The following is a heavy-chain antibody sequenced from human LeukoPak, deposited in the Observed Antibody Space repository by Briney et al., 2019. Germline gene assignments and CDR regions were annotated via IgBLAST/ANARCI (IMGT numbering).Heavy chain of an antibody. Sequence: NAGGSLRLSCAASGFTFSDYYMSWIRQAPGKGLEWVSYISSSGSTIYYADSVKGRFTISRDNAKNSLYLQMNSLRAEDTAVYYCARATVTTWGYYYGMDVWGQGTTVTVSS. J-gene: IGHJ6*02. CDR1: GFTFSDYY. CDR3: ARATVTTWGYYYGMDV. V-gene: IGHV3-11*01. CDR2: ISSSGSTI. D-gene: IGHD4-11*01.